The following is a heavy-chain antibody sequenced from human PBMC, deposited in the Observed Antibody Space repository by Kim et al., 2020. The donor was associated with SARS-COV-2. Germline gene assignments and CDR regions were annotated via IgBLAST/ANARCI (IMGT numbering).Heavy chain of an antibody. J-gene: IGHJ6*02. Sequence: LKSRVTISVDTSKNQFSLKLSSVTAADTAVYYCARWRTVTTFYYSYGMDVWGQGTTVTVSS. CDR3: ARWRTVTTFYYSYGMDV. V-gene: IGHV4-34*01. D-gene: IGHD4-4*01.